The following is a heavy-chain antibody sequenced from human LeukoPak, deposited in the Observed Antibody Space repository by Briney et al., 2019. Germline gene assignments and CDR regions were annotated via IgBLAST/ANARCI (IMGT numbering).Heavy chain of an antibody. CDR1: GYSISSGYY. D-gene: IGHD6-19*01. J-gene: IGHJ6*03. V-gene: IGHV4-38-2*01. CDR3: ARHAVYSSGWYVENYYMDV. Sequence: PSETLSLTCAVSGYSISSGYYWGWIRQPPGKGLEWIGSIYHSGSTYYNPSLKSRVTISVDTSKNQFSLELSSVTAADTAVYYCARHAVYSSGWYVENYYMDVWGKGTTVTVSS. CDR2: IYHSGST.